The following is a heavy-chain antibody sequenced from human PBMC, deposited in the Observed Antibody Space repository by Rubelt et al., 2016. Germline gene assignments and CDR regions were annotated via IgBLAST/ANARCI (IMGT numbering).Heavy chain of an antibody. D-gene: IGHD6-13*01. CDR1: GGSVSSNYY. CDR3: ARHESAGSSWPFDD. V-gene: IGHV4-59*08. J-gene: IGHJ4*02. Sequence: QVQLQESGPGLVKPSETLSLTCTVSGGSVSSNYYWGWIRQPPGKGLEWIGYIYYSGSANYNPSLKSRVTISVDTSKNQFSLKVTFGPATDTAVYYCARHESAGSSWPFDDWGQGTQVTVSS. CDR2: IYYSGSA.